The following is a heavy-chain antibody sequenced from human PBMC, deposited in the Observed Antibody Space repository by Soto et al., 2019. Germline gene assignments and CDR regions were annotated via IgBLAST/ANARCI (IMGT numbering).Heavy chain of an antibody. D-gene: IGHD3-3*01. J-gene: IGHJ4*02. CDR3: ARDRDPTIFAVVFFDY. CDR1: GFSFISYS. Sequence: EVDLVESGGGLVQPGGSLRLSCAVSGFSFISYSMNWVRQAPGKGLEWVAYISRNSTTTYYADSVKGRFTISRDNAKNSLFLQMNSLRAEDTAVYYCARDRDPTIFAVVFFDYWGQGTLLTVSS. V-gene: IGHV3-48*01. CDR2: ISRNSTTT.